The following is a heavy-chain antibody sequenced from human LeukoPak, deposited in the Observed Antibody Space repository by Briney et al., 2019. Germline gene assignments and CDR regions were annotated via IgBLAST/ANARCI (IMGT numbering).Heavy chain of an antibody. CDR2: IYYSGST. CDR1: GGSISSGDYY. J-gene: IGHJ5*02. Sequence: SETLSLTCTVSGGSISSGDYYWSWIRQPPGKGLEWIGYIYYSGSTYYNPSLKSRVTISVDTSKNQFSLKLSSVTAADTAVYYCASLLPITIFGVVKGWFDPGGQGTLVTVSS. D-gene: IGHD3-3*01. CDR3: ASLLPITIFGVVKGWFDP. V-gene: IGHV4-30-4*01.